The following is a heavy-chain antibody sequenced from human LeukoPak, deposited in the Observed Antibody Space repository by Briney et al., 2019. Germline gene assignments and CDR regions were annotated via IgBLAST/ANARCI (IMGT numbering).Heavy chain of an antibody. Sequence: SETLSLTCTVSGGSIHRYWSWIRQPAGKGLEWIGRISGSGTITYNPALQSRLTISIDTSKNQFSLKLMSVTAADTAVYYCARDSGTTGEVKFDPWGQGTLVTVSS. CDR2: ISGSGTI. CDR3: ARDSGTTGEVKFDP. CDR1: GGSIHRY. V-gene: IGHV4-4*07. J-gene: IGHJ5*02. D-gene: IGHD3-10*01.